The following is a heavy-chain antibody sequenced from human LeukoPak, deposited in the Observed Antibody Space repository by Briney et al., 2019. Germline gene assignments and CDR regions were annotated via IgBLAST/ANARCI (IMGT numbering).Heavy chain of an antibody. CDR2: IKQDGSEK. V-gene: IGHV3-7*03. D-gene: IGHD3-3*01. CDR1: GFTFSSYW. J-gene: IGHJ6*02. CDR3: ARDWEYYDFWSGYYYYYGMDV. Sequence: PGGSLRLSCAASGFTFSSYWMSWVRQAPGKGLEWVANIKQDGSEKYYVDSVKCRFTISRDNAKNSLYLQMNSLRAEDTAVYYCARDWEYYDFWSGYYYYYGMDVWGQGTTVTVSS.